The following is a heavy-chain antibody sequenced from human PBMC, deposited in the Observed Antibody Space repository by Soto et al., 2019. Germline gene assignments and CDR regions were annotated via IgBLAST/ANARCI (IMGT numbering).Heavy chain of an antibody. V-gene: IGHV1-69*12. Sequence: QVQLVQSGAEVKKPGSSVKVSCKASGGTFSSYAISWVRQAPGQGLEWMGGINPIFGTANYAQKFQGRVTLTADDSTTTAYLELSSLRSEDTAVYYCATLDYGDHHQLGAFHLSGQGTMVTLSS. CDR1: GGTFSSYA. J-gene: IGHJ3*01. CDR2: INPIFGTA. CDR3: ATLDYGDHHQLGAFHL. D-gene: IGHD4-17*01.